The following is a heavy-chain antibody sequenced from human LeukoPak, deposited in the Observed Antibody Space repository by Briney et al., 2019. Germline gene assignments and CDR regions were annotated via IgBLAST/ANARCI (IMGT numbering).Heavy chain of an antibody. D-gene: IGHD1-1*01. CDR3: ARGSRSVPYYYGMDV. Sequence: GGSLRLSCVASGFIFSNCAMSWVRQAPGKGLEWVSVIYSGGSTYYADSVKGRFTISRDNSKNTPYLQMNSLRAEDTAVYYCARGSRSVPYYYGMDVWGQGTTVTVSS. CDR2: IYSGGST. V-gene: IGHV3-66*01. J-gene: IGHJ6*02. CDR1: GFIFSNCA.